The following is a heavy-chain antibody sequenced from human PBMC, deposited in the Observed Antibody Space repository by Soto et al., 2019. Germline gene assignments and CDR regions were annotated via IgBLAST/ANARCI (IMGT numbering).Heavy chain of an antibody. V-gene: IGHV3-23*01. Sequence: EVQLLESGGGLVQPGGSLRLSCAASGFTFSSYAVSWVRQAPGKGLEWVSVISGSGDSAYYADSVRGRFTISRDNSKNTLYLQMNSLRAGDTAVYYCAKDRDGAAAGPTKFYGMDVWGQGTTVTVSS. D-gene: IGHD6-13*01. J-gene: IGHJ6*02. CDR2: ISGSGDSA. CDR3: AKDRDGAAAGPTKFYGMDV. CDR1: GFTFSSYA.